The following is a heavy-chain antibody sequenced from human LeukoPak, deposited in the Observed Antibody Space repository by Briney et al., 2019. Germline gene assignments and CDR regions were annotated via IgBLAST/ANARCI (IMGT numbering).Heavy chain of an antibody. J-gene: IGHJ4*02. D-gene: IGHD3-10*01. Sequence: GGSLRLSCAASGFTFSSYGMHWVRQAPGKGLEWVAVISHDGSNKYYADSVKGRFTISRDNSKNTLYLQMNSLRAEDTAVYYCAIGGSGYSRINYFDYWGQGTLVTVSS. CDR2: ISHDGSNK. CDR1: GFTFSSYG. V-gene: IGHV3-30*03. CDR3: AIGGSGYSRINYFDY.